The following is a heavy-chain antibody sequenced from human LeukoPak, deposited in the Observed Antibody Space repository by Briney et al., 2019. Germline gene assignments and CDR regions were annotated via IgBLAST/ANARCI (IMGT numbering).Heavy chain of an antibody. CDR2: IYYSGST. V-gene: IGHV4-59*01. J-gene: IGHJ3*02. Sequence: SETLSLTCTVSGGSISGYYWSWLRQPPGKGLEWIGYIYYSGSTNYNPSLTSRVTISVDTSKSQFSLKLSSVTAADTAVYYCARAYYYGSGSYAFDIWGQGTMVTVSS. D-gene: IGHD3-10*01. CDR3: ARAYYYGSGSYAFDI. CDR1: GGSISGYY.